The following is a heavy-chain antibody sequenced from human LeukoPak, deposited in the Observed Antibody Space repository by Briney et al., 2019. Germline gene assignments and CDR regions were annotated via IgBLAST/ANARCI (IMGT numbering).Heavy chain of an antibody. D-gene: IGHD3-9*01. CDR2: INPNSGGT. CDR3: ARLQYYDIVP. CDR1: GYTFTSYG. V-gene: IGHV1-2*02. Sequence: ASVKVSCKASGYTFTSYGISWVRQAPGQGLEWMGWINPNSGGTNYAQKFQGRVTMTRDTSISTAYMELSRLRSDDTAVYYCARLQYYDIVPWGQGTLVTVSS. J-gene: IGHJ5*02.